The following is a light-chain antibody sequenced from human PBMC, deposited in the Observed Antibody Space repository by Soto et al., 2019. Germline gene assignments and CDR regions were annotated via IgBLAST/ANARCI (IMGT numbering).Light chain of an antibody. CDR1: RSDVGGYNY. J-gene: IGLJ1*01. Sequence: QSALTQPASVSGSPGQSITVSCTGTRSDVGGYNYVSWYQQHPGKAPKVMIYDVSKRPSGVSNRFSGSKSGNTASLTISGLQAEDEADYYCNSYTSSSTLPYVFGTRTKVTVL. CDR2: DVS. V-gene: IGLV2-14*01. CDR3: NSYTSSSTLPYV.